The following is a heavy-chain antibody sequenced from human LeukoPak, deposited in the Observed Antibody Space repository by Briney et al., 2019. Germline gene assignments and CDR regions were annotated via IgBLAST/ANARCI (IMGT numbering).Heavy chain of an antibody. J-gene: IGHJ4*02. CDR3: AKASVVVAATSPGRDY. Sequence: GGSLRLSCATSGFTFSNYAMSWVRQAPGKGLEWVSVISGSGGSTHHADSVKGPFILSRDNSKNTLYLQMNSLRAEDTAVYYCAKASVVVAATSPGRDYWGQGTLVTVSS. CDR2: ISGSGGST. D-gene: IGHD2-15*01. V-gene: IGHV3-23*01. CDR1: GFTFSNYA.